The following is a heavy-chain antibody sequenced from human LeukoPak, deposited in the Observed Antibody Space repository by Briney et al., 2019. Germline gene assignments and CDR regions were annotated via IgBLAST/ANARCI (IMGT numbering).Heavy chain of an antibody. CDR3: ARLFYCSGGSCYPYFDY. CDR2: INHSGST. J-gene: IGHJ4*02. D-gene: IGHD2-15*01. CDR1: GGSFSGYY. Sequence: SETLSLTCAVYGGSFSGYYWSWIRQPPGKGLEWIGEINHSGSTNYNPSLKSRVTTSVDTSKNQFSLKLSSVTAADTAVYYCARLFYCSGGSCYPYFDYWGQGTLVTVSS. V-gene: IGHV4-34*01.